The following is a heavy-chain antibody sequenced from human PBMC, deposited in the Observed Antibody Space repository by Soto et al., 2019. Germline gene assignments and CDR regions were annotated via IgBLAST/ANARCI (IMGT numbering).Heavy chain of an antibody. V-gene: IGHV4-38-2*01. CDR2: IYHSGST. D-gene: IGHD6-19*01. Sequence: SETLSLTCAVSGYSISSGYYWCLIRQPPGKGLEWIGSIYHSGSTYYNPSLKSRVTISVDTSKNQFSLKLSSVTAADTAVYYCARGLIAVAADAFDIWGQGTMVT. CDR1: GYSISSGYY. J-gene: IGHJ3*02. CDR3: ARGLIAVAADAFDI.